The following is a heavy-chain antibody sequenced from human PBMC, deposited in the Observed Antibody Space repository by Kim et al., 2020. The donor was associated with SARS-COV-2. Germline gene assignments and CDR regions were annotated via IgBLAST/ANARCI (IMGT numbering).Heavy chain of an antibody. CDR3: ATRGDY. D-gene: IGHD3-16*01. Sequence: SSSTLYYADSVKGRFTISRDNAKNSLYLQMNSLRDEDTAVYYCATRGDYWGQGTLVTVSS. V-gene: IGHV3-48*02. J-gene: IGHJ4*02. CDR2: SSSTL.